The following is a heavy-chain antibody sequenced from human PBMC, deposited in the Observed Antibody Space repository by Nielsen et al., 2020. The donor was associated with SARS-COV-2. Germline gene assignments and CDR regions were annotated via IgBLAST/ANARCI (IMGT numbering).Heavy chain of an antibody. J-gene: IGHJ4*02. CDR1: GFTFSSYW. CDR2: INSDGSST. Sequence: GESLKISCAASGFTFSSYWMHWVRQAPGKGLVWVSRINSDGSSTSYADSVKGRFTISRDNAKNTLYLQMNSLRAEDTAVYYCRVAGGYWGQGTLVTVSS. V-gene: IGHV3-74*01. CDR3: RVAGGY. D-gene: IGHD6-19*01.